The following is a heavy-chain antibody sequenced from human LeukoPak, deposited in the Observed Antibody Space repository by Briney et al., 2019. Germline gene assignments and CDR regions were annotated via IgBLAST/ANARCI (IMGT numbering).Heavy chain of an antibody. CDR2: IYYSGST. Sequence: SETLSLTCTVSGSSISSSSYYWGWIRQPPGKGLEWIGSIYYSGSTYYNPSLKSRVTISVHTSKNQFSLKLSSVTAADTAVYYCARHRMRWLQIYYFDYWGQGTLVTVSS. J-gene: IGHJ4*02. D-gene: IGHD5-24*01. CDR3: ARHRMRWLQIYYFDY. CDR1: GSSISSSSYY. V-gene: IGHV4-39*01.